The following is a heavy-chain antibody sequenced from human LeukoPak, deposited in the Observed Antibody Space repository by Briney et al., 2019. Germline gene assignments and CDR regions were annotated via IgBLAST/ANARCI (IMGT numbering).Heavy chain of an antibody. CDR1: GGSFSGYY. CDR2: INHSGST. D-gene: IGHD3-16*01. V-gene: IGHV4-34*01. Sequence: SETLSLTCAVYGGSFSGYYWNWIRQPPGKGLEWIGEINHSGSTNYNPSLKSRVTISVDTSKNQFSLELSSVTAADTAVYYCATYYVGVGGRGHWGPGTLVTVSS. CDR3: ATYYVGVGGRGH. J-gene: IGHJ4*02.